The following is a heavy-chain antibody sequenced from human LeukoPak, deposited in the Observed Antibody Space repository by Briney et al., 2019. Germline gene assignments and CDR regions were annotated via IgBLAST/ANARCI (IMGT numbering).Heavy chain of an antibody. Sequence: GASVTVSCKASGYTFTGHYLHWVRQAPGQGLEWMGWINPNRGGTKYAQKFQGRVTMTRDTPISTAYMELSRLSSDDTAVYYCAITTTIAAAGLDYWGQGTLVTVSS. V-gene: IGHV1-2*02. J-gene: IGHJ4*02. D-gene: IGHD6-13*01. CDR2: INPNRGGT. CDR3: AITTTIAAAGLDY. CDR1: GYTFTGHY.